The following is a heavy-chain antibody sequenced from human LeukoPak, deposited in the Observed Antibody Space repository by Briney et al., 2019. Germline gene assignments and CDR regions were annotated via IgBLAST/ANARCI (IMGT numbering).Heavy chain of an antibody. J-gene: IGHJ4*02. CDR2: IKHDGREK. D-gene: IGHD1-1*01. CDR1: GFTFSSYW. Sequence: GGSLRLSCAASGFTFSSYWMSWVRQASGKGLEWVANIKHDGREKYYVDSVKGRFTISRDNAKNSLYLQMNSLRAEDTALYYCARGYGYYFDYWGQGTLVTVSS. V-gene: IGHV3-7*01. CDR3: ARGYGYYFDY.